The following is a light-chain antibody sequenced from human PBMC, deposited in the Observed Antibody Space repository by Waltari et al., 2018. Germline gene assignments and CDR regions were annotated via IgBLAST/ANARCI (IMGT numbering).Light chain of an antibody. Sequence: DIVMTQSPDSLAVSLGERATIHCQSSQSVLYSSNNKNSLLGYQQKPGQPPKLLIYWASTRESGFPDRVRGRGSGTDVNHTISSLQAEDVAVYDCQQYYSTPYTVGQGTKLEI. CDR2: WAS. CDR3: QQYYSTPYT. J-gene: IGKJ2*01. V-gene: IGKV4-1*01. CDR1: QSVLYSSNNKNS.